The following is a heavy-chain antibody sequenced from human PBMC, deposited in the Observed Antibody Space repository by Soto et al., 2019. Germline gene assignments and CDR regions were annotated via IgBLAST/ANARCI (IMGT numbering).Heavy chain of an antibody. CDR3: AMAGNYRYFDS. V-gene: IGHV4-61*01. Sequence: QVQLQESGPGLVKPSETLSLTFTVSGDSVGSRTSYWGWIRQPPGKGLEWIGYVGNSGTTNYNTSHNSRVTLSLDTSNNQYSLKLASVTAADTAVYYCAMAGNYRYFDSWGQGVLVTVSS. CDR2: VGNSGTT. D-gene: IGHD1-7*01. J-gene: IGHJ4*02. CDR1: GDSVGSRTSY.